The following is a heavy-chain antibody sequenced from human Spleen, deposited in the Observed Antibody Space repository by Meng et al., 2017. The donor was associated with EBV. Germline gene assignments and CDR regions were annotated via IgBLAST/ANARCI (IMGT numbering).Heavy chain of an antibody. CDR1: GGSIRSYY. V-gene: IGHV4-59*01. D-gene: IGHD5-18*01. CDR3: ARATPGYSYGYTDS. Sequence: QGRLQGSGPGLVKPSETPSLTCTVSGGSIRSYYWSWIRQPPGKGLEWIGYINYLGGTNYNPSLKSRVTISVATSKNQLSLTLTSVTGADTAVYYCARATPGYSYGYTDSWGQGILVTVSS. CDR2: INYLGGT. J-gene: IGHJ4*02.